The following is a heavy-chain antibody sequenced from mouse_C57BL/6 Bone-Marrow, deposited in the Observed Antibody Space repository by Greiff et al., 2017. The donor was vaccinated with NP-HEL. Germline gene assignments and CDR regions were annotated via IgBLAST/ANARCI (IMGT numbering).Heavy chain of an antibody. J-gene: IGHJ4*01. Sequence: EVKVVESGGGLVQSGRSLRLSCATSGFTFSDFYMEWVRQAPGKGLEWIAASRNKANDYTTEYSASVKGRFIVSRDTSQSILYLQMNALRAEDTAIYYCARDANDGYYYYYAMDYWGQGTSVTVSS. V-gene: IGHV7-1*01. CDR2: SRNKANDYTT. D-gene: IGHD2-3*01. CDR1: GFTFSDFY. CDR3: ARDANDGYYYYYAMDY.